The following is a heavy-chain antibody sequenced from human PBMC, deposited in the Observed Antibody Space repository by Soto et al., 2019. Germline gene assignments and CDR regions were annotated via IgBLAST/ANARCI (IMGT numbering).Heavy chain of an antibody. V-gene: IGHV1-18*01. CDR3: ARADPYSDFWSGHKLFDY. CDR1: GYTFTSYG. D-gene: IGHD3-3*01. CDR2: ISAYNGNT. J-gene: IGHJ4*02. Sequence: ASVKVSCKASGYTFTSYGISWVRQAPGQGLEWMGWISAYNGNTNYAQKLQGRVTMTTDTSTSTAYMELRSLRSDDTAVYYCARADPYSDFWSGHKLFDYWGQGTLLTVSS.